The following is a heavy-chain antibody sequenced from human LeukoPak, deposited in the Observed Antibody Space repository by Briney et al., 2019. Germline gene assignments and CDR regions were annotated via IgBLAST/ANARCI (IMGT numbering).Heavy chain of an antibody. D-gene: IGHD1-26*01. V-gene: IGHV3-74*03. CDR1: GFTFSSAW. J-gene: IGHJ4*02. Sequence: GGSLRLSCVASGFTFSSAWMHWVRHAPGTGLVWVSRITDDATTTYADSVRGRFTISRDNAKNILYLQMNSLRAEDTAVYYCVRDRVGPDYWGQGTLVTVSS. CDR2: ITDDATT. CDR3: VRDRVGPDY.